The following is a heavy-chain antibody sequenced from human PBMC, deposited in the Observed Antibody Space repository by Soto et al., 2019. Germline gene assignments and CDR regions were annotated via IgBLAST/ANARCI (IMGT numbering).Heavy chain of an antibody. D-gene: IGHD3-16*01. CDR2: ISATGGGT. J-gene: IGHJ4*02. V-gene: IGHV3-23*01. Sequence: GGSLRLSCAASGVKFSNSAMSWARQAPGKGLEWVSLISATGGGTYYADSVKGRFTISRDNSHNTLYLQVHSLTAEDTAVYYCAKDRRAGGNSAFYFDFWGQGAQVTVSS. CDR3: AKDRRAGGNSAFYFDF. CDR1: GVKFSNSA.